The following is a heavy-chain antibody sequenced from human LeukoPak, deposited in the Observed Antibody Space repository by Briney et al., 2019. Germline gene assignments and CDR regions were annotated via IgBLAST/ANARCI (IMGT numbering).Heavy chain of an antibody. V-gene: IGHV3-23*01. Sequence: GGSPRLSCAASGFTFSSYAMSWVRQAPGKGLEWVSAISGSGGSTYYADSVKGRFTISRDNSKNTLYLQMNSLRAEDTAVYYCAKDGMIAAAGTSFSDYWGQGTLVTVSS. CDR1: GFTFSSYA. CDR3: AKDGMIAAAGTSFSDY. J-gene: IGHJ4*02. CDR2: ISGSGGST. D-gene: IGHD6-13*01.